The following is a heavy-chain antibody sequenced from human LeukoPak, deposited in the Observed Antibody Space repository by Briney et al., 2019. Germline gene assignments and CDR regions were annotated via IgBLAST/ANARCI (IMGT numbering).Heavy chain of an antibody. Sequence: ASVKVSCKVSGYTLTELSMHWVRQAPGKGLEWMGGFDPEDGETIYAQKFQGRVTMTVDTSTDTAYMELSSLRSEDTAVYYCAASSGWYYFDYWGQGTLVTVSS. CDR2: FDPEDGET. D-gene: IGHD6-19*01. V-gene: IGHV1-24*01. CDR3: AASSGWYYFDY. CDR1: GYTLTELS. J-gene: IGHJ4*02.